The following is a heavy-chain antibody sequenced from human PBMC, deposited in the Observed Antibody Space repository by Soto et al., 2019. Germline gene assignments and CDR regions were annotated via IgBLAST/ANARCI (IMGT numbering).Heavy chain of an antibody. D-gene: IGHD3-22*01. Sequence: GESLKISCKGSGYRFTSYWIGWVRQLPGKGLEWMGIIYPGDSDTRYSPSFQGQVTISADKSISTAYLQWSSLKASDTAMYYCARLAYYYSSGYYTGGNWFDPWGKGTLVTVSS. J-gene: IGHJ5*02. CDR1: GYRFTSYW. V-gene: IGHV5-51*01. CDR2: IYPGDSDT. CDR3: ARLAYYYSSGYYTGGNWFDP.